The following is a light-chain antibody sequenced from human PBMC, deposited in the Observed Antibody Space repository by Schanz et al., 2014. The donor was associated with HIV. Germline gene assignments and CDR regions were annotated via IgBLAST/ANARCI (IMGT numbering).Light chain of an antibody. CDR2: EVS. CDR3: SSYAGSNNWV. CDR1: SSDVGSYNL. J-gene: IGLJ3*02. Sequence: QSALTQPASVSGSPGQSITISCTGTSSDVGSYNLVSWYQQHPGKAPKLMIYEVSKRPSGVSSRFSGSKSGNTASLTISGLQAEDEGDYYCSSYAGSNNWVFGGGTKLTVL. V-gene: IGLV2-23*02.